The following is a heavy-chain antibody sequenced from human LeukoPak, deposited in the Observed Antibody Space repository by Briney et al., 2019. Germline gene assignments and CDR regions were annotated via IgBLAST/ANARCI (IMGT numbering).Heavy chain of an antibody. CDR1: GFTFTDHF. Sequence: ASVKVSCMASGFTFTDHFMHWVRQAPGQGLEWMGWINGNSGATFYAQKFQDRVTVTRDTSIGTMYMELNRLTSDDTAVYFCARDFNWGADYWGQGTLVAVSS. CDR2: INGNSGAT. D-gene: IGHD7-27*01. V-gene: IGHV1-2*02. CDR3: ARDFNWGADY. J-gene: IGHJ4*02.